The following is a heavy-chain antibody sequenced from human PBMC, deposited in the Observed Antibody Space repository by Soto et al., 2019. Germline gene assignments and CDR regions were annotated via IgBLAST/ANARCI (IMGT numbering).Heavy chain of an antibody. V-gene: IGHV3-30*18. CDR3: ANGGLDARGGTCDD. CDR1: GFTFSSYG. Sequence: QVQLVESGGGVVQPGRSLRLSCAASGFTFSSYGMHWVRQAPGKGLEWVAVISYDGNNKYYADSVKGRFTISRDNSKNTLYLQMNSLGAEDTAVYYCANGGLDARGGTCDDWGQGTLVTVSS. CDR2: ISYDGNNK. D-gene: IGHD3-16*01. J-gene: IGHJ4*02.